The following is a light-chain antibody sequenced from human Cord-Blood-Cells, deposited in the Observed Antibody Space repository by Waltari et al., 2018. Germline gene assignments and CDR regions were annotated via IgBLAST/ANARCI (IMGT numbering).Light chain of an antibody. CDR1: SSDVGSYNL. J-gene: IGLJ2*01. CDR2: EGS. Sequence: QSALTQPASVSGSPGQSITISCTGTSSDVGSYNLVPWYQQHPGKAPKLMIYEGSKRPSGVSNRFSGSKSGNTASLTISGLQAEDEADYYCCSYAGSVVFGGGIKLTVL. CDR3: CSYAGSVV. V-gene: IGLV2-23*01.